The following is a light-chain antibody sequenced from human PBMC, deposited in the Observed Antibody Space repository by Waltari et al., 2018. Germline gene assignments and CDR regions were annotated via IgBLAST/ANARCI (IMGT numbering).Light chain of an antibody. CDR1: QSVSSSY. CDR2: HAS. Sequence: EIVLTQSPGTLSLSPGERATLSCRASQSVSSSYLAWYQQKPGQALRLLIYHASTRATGIPDRFSGSGSGTDFTLTISRLEPEDFAVYYCQQYGSSPGTFGQGTKLEIK. V-gene: IGKV3-20*01. J-gene: IGKJ2*01. CDR3: QQYGSSPGT.